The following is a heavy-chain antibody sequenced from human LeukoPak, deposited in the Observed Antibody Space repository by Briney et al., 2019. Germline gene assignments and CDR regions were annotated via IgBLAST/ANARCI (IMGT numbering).Heavy chain of an antibody. J-gene: IGHJ4*02. D-gene: IGHD4-17*01. Sequence: GGSLRLSCAASGFTFSSYAMSWVRQAPGKGLEWVSAISGSGGSTYYADSVKGRFTISRENSKNTLYLQMNSLRAEDTAVYYCARDYGDYKFDYWGQGTLVTVSS. CDR1: GFTFSSYA. CDR2: ISGSGGST. CDR3: ARDYGDYKFDY. V-gene: IGHV3-23*01.